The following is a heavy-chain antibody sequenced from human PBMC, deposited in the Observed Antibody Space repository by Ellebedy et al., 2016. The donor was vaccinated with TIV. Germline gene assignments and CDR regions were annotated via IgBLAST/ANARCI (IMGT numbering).Heavy chain of an antibody. V-gene: IGHV3-20*01. CDR1: GFTFDDYG. J-gene: IGHJ5*02. CDR3: AREGGGSSSWSPYNWFDP. D-gene: IGHD6-13*01. CDR2: INWNGGST. Sequence: GESLKISXAASGFTFDDYGMSWVRQAPGKGLEWVSGINWNGGSTGYADSVKGRFTISRDNAKNSLYLQMNSLRAEDTALYHCAREGGGSSSWSPYNWFDPWGQGTLVTVSS.